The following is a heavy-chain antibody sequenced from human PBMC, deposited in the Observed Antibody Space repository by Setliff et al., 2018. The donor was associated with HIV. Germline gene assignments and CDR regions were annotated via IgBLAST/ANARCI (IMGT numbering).Heavy chain of an antibody. CDR1: GFTFSSYA. J-gene: IGHJ4*02. D-gene: IGHD6-13*01. CDR2: ISRSADTT. CDR3: AKAQPYRD. Sequence: GGSLRLSCAASGFTFSSYAMAWVRQAPGKGLEWVSAISRSADTTYYADSVKGRFTISRDESKNTVYLQMNSLRAEDTAVYYCAKAQPYRDWGQGTLVTVSS. V-gene: IGHV3-23*01.